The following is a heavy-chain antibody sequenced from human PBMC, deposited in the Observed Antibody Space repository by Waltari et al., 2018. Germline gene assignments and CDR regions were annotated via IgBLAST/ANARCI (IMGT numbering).Heavy chain of an antibody. J-gene: IGHJ4*02. D-gene: IGHD6-6*01. CDR3: ASVGSSSSRANDY. CDR2: IYYSGST. CDR1: GGSISSGGYS. V-gene: IGHV4-31*03. Sequence: QVQLQESGPGLVKPSQTLSLTCTVSGGSISSGGYSWSWIRQHPGKGLEWIGYIYYSGSTYYNPSLKSRVTISVDTSKNQFSLKLSSVTAADTAVYYCASVGSSSSRANDYWGQGTLVTVSS.